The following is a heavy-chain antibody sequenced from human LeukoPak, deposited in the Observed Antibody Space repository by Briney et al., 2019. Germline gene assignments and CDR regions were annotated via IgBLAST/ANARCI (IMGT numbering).Heavy chain of an antibody. Sequence: PSETLSLTCAVYGGSFSGYYWSWIRQPPGKGLEWIGEINHSGSTNYNPSLKSRVTISVDTSKNQFSLKLSSVTAADTAVYYCARLAVAGTGYYYYYYMDVWGKGTTVTVSS. CDR2: INHSGST. V-gene: IGHV4-34*01. D-gene: IGHD6-19*01. CDR3: ARLAVAGTGYYYYYYMDV. CDR1: GGSFSGYY. J-gene: IGHJ6*03.